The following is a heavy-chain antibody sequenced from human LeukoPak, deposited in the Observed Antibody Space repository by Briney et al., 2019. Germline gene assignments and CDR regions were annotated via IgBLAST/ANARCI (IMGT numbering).Heavy chain of an antibody. CDR1: GFTFSSYA. D-gene: IGHD3-22*01. Sequence: GGSLRLSCAASGFTFSSYAMHWVRQAPGKGLEWVAVISYDGSNKYYADSVKGRFTISRDNSKNTLYLQMNSLRAEDTAVYYCAGSLTESTYYYDSSGPDAFDIWGQGTMVTVSS. CDR2: ISYDGSNK. CDR3: AGSLTESTYYYDSSGPDAFDI. J-gene: IGHJ3*02. V-gene: IGHV3-30*14.